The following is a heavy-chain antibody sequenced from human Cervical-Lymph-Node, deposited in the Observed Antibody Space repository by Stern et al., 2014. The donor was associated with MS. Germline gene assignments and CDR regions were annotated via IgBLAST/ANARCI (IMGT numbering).Heavy chain of an antibody. CDR3: ARVKPAAILDY. D-gene: IGHD2-2*01. CDR2: INTNTGTT. CDR1: GYTFTRNA. Sequence: QVQLVQSGSELKKPGASVKVSCKASGYTFTRNAVNWVRQAPGQRLEWMGWINTNTGTTTYAQAFTGRFVFSLDTSVSTAYLQISSLKAEDTAIYYCARVKPAAILDYWGQGTLVTVSS. J-gene: IGHJ4*02. V-gene: IGHV7-4-1*02.